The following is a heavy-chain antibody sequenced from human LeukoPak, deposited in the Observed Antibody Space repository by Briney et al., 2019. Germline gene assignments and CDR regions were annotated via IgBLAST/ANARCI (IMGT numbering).Heavy chain of an antibody. CDR3: AKGPGYDSGILDY. Sequence: GGSLRLSCAGSGFTFSSYGMRCVRHGPGKGREWVSATRGSAARTYYADTVKGRFTISRDNAKNTLYLQMNSLRAEDTCVYYCAKGPGYDSGILDYWGQGTLVTVSS. CDR1: GFTFSSYG. D-gene: IGHD5-12*01. CDR2: TRGSAART. V-gene: IGHV3-23*01. J-gene: IGHJ4*02.